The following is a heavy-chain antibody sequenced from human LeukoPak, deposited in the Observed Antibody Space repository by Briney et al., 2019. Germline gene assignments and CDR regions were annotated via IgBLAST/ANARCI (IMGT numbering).Heavy chain of an antibody. J-gene: IGHJ4*02. V-gene: IGHV3-21*01. CDR1: GFTFTTYS. CDR3: ARNAIRQGGSYHFDS. CDR2: ISISSSYI. Sequence: GGSLRLSCVASGFTFTTYSISWVRQAPGKGREWVSSISISSSYIYYADAVKGRFTVSRDNAKNSLYLQMNSLRPGDTAVYYCARNAIRQGGSYHFDSWGQGALVTVSS. D-gene: IGHD1-26*01.